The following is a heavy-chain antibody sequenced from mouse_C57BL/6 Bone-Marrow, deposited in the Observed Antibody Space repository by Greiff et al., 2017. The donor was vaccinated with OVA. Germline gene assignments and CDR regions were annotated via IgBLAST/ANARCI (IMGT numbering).Heavy chain of an antibody. CDR2: IYPGDGDT. V-gene: IGHV1-82*01. J-gene: IGHJ2*01. CDR3: ARWLRRKDDYFDY. Sequence: VQGVESGPELVKPGASVKISCKASGYAFSSSWMNWVKQRPGKGLEWIGRIYPGDGDTNYNGKFKGKATLTADKSSSTAYMQLSSLTSEDSAVYFCARWLRRKDDYFDYWGQGTTLTVSS. D-gene: IGHD2-2*01. CDR1: GYAFSSSW.